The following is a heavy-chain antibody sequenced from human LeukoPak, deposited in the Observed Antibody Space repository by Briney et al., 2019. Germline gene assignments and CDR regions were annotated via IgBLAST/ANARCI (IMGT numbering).Heavy chain of an antibody. CDR2: ICDSGST. J-gene: IGHJ4*02. CDR3: ARRPRDDYSVDY. CDR1: GGSITSGTYC. D-gene: IGHD5-24*01. V-gene: IGHV4-39*01. Sequence: KPSEALSLTCTVSGGSITSGTYCWGWIRQPPGKGLEWIGSICDSGSTYYNPSLKSRVTISVDTSKNQFSLKLRSVTAADTAVYYCARRPRDDYSVDYWGQGTLVTVSS.